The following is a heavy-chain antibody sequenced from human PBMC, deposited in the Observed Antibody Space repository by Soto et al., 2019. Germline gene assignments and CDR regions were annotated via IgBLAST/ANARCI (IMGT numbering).Heavy chain of an antibody. J-gene: IGHJ5*02. CDR3: ARDYFDSSDYTTNWFDP. CDR1: GDSISNSRFY. CDR2: IYHTGNA. D-gene: IGHD3-22*01. V-gene: IGHV4-39*01. Sequence: VSGDSISNSRFYWAWIRQPPGEGLEWIGSIYHTGNAYYNPSLKSRVTISVDTSKNQFSLKVTSVTAADTALYYCARDYFDSSDYTTNWFDPWGQGTLVTVSS.